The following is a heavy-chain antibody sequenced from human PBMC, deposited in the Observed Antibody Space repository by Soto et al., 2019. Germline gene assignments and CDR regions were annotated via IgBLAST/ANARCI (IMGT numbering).Heavy chain of an antibody. CDR2: ISYDGSNK. D-gene: IGHD6-6*01. CDR3: AKDHTDAPLSSRYFDY. V-gene: IGHV3-30*18. Sequence: GGSLRLSCAASGFTFSSYGMHWVRQAPGKGLEWVAVISYDGSNKYYADSVKGRFTISRDNSKNTLYLQMNSLRAEDTAVYYCAKDHTDAPLSSRYFDYWGQGTLVNVS. J-gene: IGHJ4*02. CDR1: GFTFSSYG.